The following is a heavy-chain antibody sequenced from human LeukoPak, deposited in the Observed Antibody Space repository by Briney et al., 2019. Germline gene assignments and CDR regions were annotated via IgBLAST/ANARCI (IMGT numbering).Heavy chain of an antibody. J-gene: IGHJ4*02. V-gene: IGHV4-61*02. CDR1: SGSISSGSYY. CDR2: IYTSGST. D-gene: IGHD6-13*01. Sequence: SQTLSLTCTVSSGSISSGSYYWSWIRQPAGKGLEWIGRIYTSGSTNYNPSLKSRVTISVDTSKNQFSLKLSSVTAADTAVYYCASSDGIAAAGHFDYWGQGTLFTVSS. CDR3: ASSDGIAAAGHFDY.